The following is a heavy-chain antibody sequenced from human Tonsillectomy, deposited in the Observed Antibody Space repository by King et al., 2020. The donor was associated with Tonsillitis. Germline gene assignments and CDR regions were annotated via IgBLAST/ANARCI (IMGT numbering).Heavy chain of an antibody. Sequence: VQLVESGGGSIQPGGSLRLSCAASGFTFSSYAMNWVRQAPGKGLEWVSGISGSGGSTYYADSVKGRFANSRDNSKNTLYLQMNSLRAEDTAVYYWAKDRGFWSPHGMDGWGQGTTVTVSS. CDR1: GFTFSSYA. CDR2: ISGSGGST. CDR3: AKDRGFWSPHGMDG. J-gene: IGHJ6*02. V-gene: IGHV3-23*04. D-gene: IGHD3-3*01.